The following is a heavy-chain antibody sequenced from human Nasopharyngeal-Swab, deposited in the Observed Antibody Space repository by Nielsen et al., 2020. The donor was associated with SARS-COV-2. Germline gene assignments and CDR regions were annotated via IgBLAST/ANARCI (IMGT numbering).Heavy chain of an antibody. CDR2: ISASGGST. V-gene: IGHV3-23*01. D-gene: IGHD3-16*02. CDR1: GFTFINYA. CDR3: AKDVNNDYVWGSYRPRTFDP. J-gene: IGHJ5*02. Sequence: GESLKISCATSGFTFINYAMTWVRQAPGKGLEWVSAISASGGSTYYADSVKGRFTISKDFSTNTVFLQMNSLRAEDTAVYYCAKDVNNDYVWGSYRPRTFDPWGQGTLVTVPS.